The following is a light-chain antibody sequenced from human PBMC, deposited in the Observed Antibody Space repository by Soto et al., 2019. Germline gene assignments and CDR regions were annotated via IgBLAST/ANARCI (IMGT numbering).Light chain of an antibody. CDR1: QSVSRY. Sequence: EIVLTQSPATLSLSPGERANLSCRARQSVSRYLAWYQQKPGQPPRVLISDASSRATGIPARFSGSGSGTDLTLTISSLEHEDLTVYPYQQSSSWPRTFGQGTKLE. CDR3: QQSSSWPRT. J-gene: IGKJ2*01. CDR2: DAS. V-gene: IGKV3-11*01.